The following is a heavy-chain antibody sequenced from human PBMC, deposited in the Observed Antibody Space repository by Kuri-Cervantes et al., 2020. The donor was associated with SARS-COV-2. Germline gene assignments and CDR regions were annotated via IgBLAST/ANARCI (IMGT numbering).Heavy chain of an antibody. Sequence: SGPPLVTRTQTLTLSCTYSGFSLSTSGMCVSWIRQPPGKALGWLALIDWDDDKYYSTSLKTRLTISKDTSNNQVVLTMTNMDPVDTATYYCARTYSGRWGWFDPWGQGTLVTVSS. D-gene: IGHD1-26*01. CDR2: IDWDDDK. CDR3: ARTYSGRWGWFDP. J-gene: IGHJ5*02. CDR1: GFSLSTSGMC. V-gene: IGHV2-70*01.